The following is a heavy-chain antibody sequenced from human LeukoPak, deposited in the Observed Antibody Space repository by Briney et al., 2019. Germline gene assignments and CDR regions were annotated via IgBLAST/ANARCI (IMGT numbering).Heavy chain of an antibody. CDR3: AKERAGCTNPYYFDY. V-gene: IGHV3-23*01. CDR2: ISGSGVNT. D-gene: IGHD2-8*01. J-gene: IGHJ4*02. Sequence: GGSLRLSCAASGFTVSSNYMSWVRQAPGKGLEWVSTISGSGVNTYYADSVRGRFTISRDNSKNTLYLHMNSLRAEDTAVYYCAKERAGCTNPYYFDYWGQGTLVTVSS. CDR1: GFTVSSNY.